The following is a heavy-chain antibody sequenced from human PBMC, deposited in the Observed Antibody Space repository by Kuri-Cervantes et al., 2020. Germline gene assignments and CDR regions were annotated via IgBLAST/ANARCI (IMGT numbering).Heavy chain of an antibody. CDR2: ISSSSSTI. CDR3: ARVSSYDIGGHDTY. Sequence: GESLKISCAAYGFTFSNYAMTWVRQAPGKGLEWVSYISSSSSTIYYADSVKGRFTISRDNAKSSLYLQMNSLRAEDTALYYCARVSSYDIGGHDTYWGQGTLVTVSS. V-gene: IGHV3-48*04. CDR1: GFTFSNYA. J-gene: IGHJ4*02. D-gene: IGHD3-16*01.